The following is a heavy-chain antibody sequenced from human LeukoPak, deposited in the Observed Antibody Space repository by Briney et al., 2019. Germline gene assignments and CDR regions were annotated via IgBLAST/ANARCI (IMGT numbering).Heavy chain of an antibody. CDR2: ITASGDST. D-gene: IGHD2-15*01. CDR3: ARRDIVVVVSASDY. J-gene: IGHJ4*02. CDR1: GFTFSNYV. V-gene: IGHV3-23*01. Sequence: PGGSLRLSCAASGFTFSNYVMIWVRQAPGKGLGWVSGITASGDSTYYGDSVKGRFTMSRDNSKNTVYLQMNSLRVDDTAVYFCARRDIVVVVSASDYWGQGTLVTVSS.